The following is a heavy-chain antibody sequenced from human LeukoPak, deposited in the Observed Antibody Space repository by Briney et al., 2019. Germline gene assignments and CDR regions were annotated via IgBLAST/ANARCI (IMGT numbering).Heavy chain of an antibody. V-gene: IGHV3-7*03. Sequence: GGSPRLSCMISGLTFSDQWLAWVRQPPGKGLEWVADIKQDGSAKFHVASVKGRFTISRDNAKNSLYLQMDSLRAEDTAVYSCARVIVTVPGQSDYFDYWGQGTLVTFSS. CDR1: GLTFSDQW. CDR2: IKQDGSAK. D-gene: IGHD2/OR15-2a*01. CDR3: ARVIVTVPGQSDYFDY. J-gene: IGHJ4*02.